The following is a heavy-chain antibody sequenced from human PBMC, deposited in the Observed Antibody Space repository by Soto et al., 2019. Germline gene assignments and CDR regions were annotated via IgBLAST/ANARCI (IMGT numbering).Heavy chain of an antibody. D-gene: IGHD5-12*01. Sequence: PGGFLRLSCAASGFICSNYGMHWVRQAPGKGLEWVAVISYDGNNNYYADSVKGRFTISRDNFENALYRQMNSLRPYDTAVDYCARSKGSDYDVFSSYYFVMDVWGQGTTVTVSS. CDR1: GFICSNYG. CDR3: ARSKGSDYDVFSSYYFVMDV. CDR2: ISYDGNNN. V-gene: IGHV3-30*03. J-gene: IGHJ6*02.